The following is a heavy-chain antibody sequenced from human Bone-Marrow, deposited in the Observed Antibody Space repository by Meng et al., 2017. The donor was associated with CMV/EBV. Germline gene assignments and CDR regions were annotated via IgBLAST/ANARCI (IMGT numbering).Heavy chain of an antibody. CDR2: IYWDDDK. V-gene: IGHV2-5*02. D-gene: IGHD5-18*01. CDR3: GHSGRGRYSYV. CDR1: GFSLSTSGEG. J-gene: IGHJ4*02. Sequence: TLQESCLTLVKPTLTRTLTCTFSGFSLSTSGEGVAWISQSPGEALEWLALIYWDDDKRYSPSLKSRLTITKETSKNQVVLTMTNMDPVDTATYYCGHSGRGRYSYVWGQGTLVTVSS.